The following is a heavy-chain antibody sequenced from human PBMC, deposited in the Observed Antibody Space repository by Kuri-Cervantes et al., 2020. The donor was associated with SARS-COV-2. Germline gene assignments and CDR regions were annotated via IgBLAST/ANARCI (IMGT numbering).Heavy chain of an antibody. J-gene: IGHJ5*02. CDR3: ARDGIAAAERGGWFDP. V-gene: IGHV3-30*04. CDR1: GFTFSSYA. Sequence: LSLTCAASGFTFSSYAMHWVRQAPGKGLEWVAVISYDGSNKYYADSVKGRFTISRDNSKNTLYLQVNSLRAEDTAVYYCARDGIAAAERGGWFDPWGQGTLVTVSS. CDR2: ISYDGSNK. D-gene: IGHD6-13*01.